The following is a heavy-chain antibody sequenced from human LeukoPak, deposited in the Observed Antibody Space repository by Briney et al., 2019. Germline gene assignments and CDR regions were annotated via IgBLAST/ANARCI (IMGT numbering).Heavy chain of an antibody. J-gene: IGHJ4*02. D-gene: IGHD3-22*01. CDR2: IIPIFGTA. Sequence: SVKVSCKASGGTFSSYAISWVRQAPGQGLEWMGGIIPIFGTANYAQKFQGRVTITADKSTSTAYMELSSLRSEDTAVYYCARDIQNYYDSSGYYPYWGQGTLVTVSS. CDR1: GGTFSSYA. CDR3: ARDIQNYYDSSGYYPY. V-gene: IGHV1-69*06.